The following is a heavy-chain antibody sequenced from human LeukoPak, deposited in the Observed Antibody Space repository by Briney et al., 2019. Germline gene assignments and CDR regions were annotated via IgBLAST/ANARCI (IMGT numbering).Heavy chain of an antibody. Sequence: SETLSLTCTVSGYSISSGYYWGWIRQPPGKGLEWIGSIYHSGSTYYNPSLKSRVTISVDTSKNQFSLKLSSVTAADTAVYYCASSYYYGSGSFVRGDGMDVWGQGTTVTVSS. CDR3: ASSYYYGSGSFVRGDGMDV. J-gene: IGHJ6*02. CDR1: GYSISSGYY. D-gene: IGHD3-10*01. CDR2: IYHSGST. V-gene: IGHV4-38-2*02.